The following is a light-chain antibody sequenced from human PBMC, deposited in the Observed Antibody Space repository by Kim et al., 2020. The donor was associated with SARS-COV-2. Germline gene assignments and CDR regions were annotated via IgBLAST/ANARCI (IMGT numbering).Light chain of an antibody. CDR3: ETWDSNIQV. Sequence: SASPTCTLGSGHSTFFLPWHQQQPGKAPRFLMKVEGSGSYNKGGGVPDRFSGSRSGADRYLIISNLQPEDEADYYCETWDSNIQVFGGGTQLTVL. J-gene: IGLJ3*02. CDR1: SGHSTFF. CDR2: VEGSGSY. V-gene: IGLV4-60*03.